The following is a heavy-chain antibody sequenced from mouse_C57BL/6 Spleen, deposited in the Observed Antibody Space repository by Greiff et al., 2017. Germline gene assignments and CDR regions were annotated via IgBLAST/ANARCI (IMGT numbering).Heavy chain of an antibody. CDR1: GFTFSSYA. CDR3: ASEVNWENYFDD. CDR2: ISDGGSYT. D-gene: IGHD4-1*01. J-gene: IGHJ2*01. V-gene: IGHV5-4*03. Sequence: EVKLVESGGGLVKPGGSLKLSCAASGFTFSSYAMSWVRQTPEKRLEWVATISDGGSYTYYPDNVKGRFTISRDNAKNNLYLQMSHLKSEDTAMYYCASEVNWENYFDDWGQGTTLTVSS.